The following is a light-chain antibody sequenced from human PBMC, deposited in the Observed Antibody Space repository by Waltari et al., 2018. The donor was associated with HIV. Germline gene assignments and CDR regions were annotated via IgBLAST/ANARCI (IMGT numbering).Light chain of an antibody. CDR3: AAWDDSLNGAV. CDR1: SSNIGSNT. V-gene: IGLV1-44*01. J-gene: IGLJ7*01. Sequence: QSVLTQPPSASGTPGTRVTISCSGSSSNIGSNTVNWYQQLPGTAPKLLIYSNHQRPSGVPDRFSGSKSGTSASLAISGLQSEDEADYYCAAWDDSLNGAVFGGGTQLTVL. CDR2: SNH.